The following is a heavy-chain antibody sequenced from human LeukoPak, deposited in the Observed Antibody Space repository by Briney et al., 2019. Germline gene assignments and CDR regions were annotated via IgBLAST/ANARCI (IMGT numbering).Heavy chain of an antibody. CDR2: IHRTAGP. J-gene: IGHJ4*02. Sequence: SETLSLTCAVSGGSFSGYYWTWIRQTPGKGLEWVGDIHRTAGPTYKPSLKSRVTITIDTSQNHFSLKLNSVTAADTGVYYCARGLYALRHSSWNYWGQGTLVTVSS. CDR1: GGSFSGYY. D-gene: IGHD6-13*01. CDR3: ARGLYALRHSSWNY. V-gene: IGHV4-34*01.